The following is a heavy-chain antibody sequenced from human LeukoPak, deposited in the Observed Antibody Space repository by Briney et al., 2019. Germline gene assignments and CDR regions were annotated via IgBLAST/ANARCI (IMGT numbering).Heavy chain of an antibody. J-gene: IGHJ4*02. D-gene: IGHD3-9*01. CDR3: ARDPLRYLRVGHYDY. CDR1: GFTFSNSA. CDR2: IDYDSSHI. Sequence: PGGSLRLSCAASGFTFSNSAMNWVRQVPGKGLELVSSIDYDSSHIYYAASVRGRFTISRDNARNSVYLQMNSLRVEDTAAYYCARDPLRYLRVGHYDYWGQGTLVAVSS. V-gene: IGHV3-21*01.